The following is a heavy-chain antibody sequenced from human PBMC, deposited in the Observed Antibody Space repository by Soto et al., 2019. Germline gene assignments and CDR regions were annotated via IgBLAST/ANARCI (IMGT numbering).Heavy chain of an antibody. CDR2: IDWDDDK. CDR1: GFSLSTSGMR. CDR3: ARTGGSYFDYGMDV. V-gene: IGHV2-70*04. J-gene: IGHJ6*02. Sequence: SGPTLVNPTQTLTLTCTFSGFSLSTSGMRVSWIRQPPGKALEWLARIDWDDDKFYSTSLKTRLTISKDTSKNQVVLTMTNMDPVDTATYYCARTGGSYFDYGMDVWGQGTTVTVSS. D-gene: IGHD3-10*01.